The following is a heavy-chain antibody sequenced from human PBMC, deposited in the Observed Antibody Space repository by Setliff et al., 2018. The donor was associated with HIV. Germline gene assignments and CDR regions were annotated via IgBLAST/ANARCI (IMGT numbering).Heavy chain of an antibody. CDR3: ARAPYRSGWYGVDY. J-gene: IGHJ4*02. D-gene: IGHD6-19*01. Sequence: ASVKVSCKASGYTFIDYFIHWVRQAPGQGLEWMAYINPNSGDSKTAQKLQGRVTLTWDTSTSTVYMELTTLRSEDTAFYYCARAPYRSGWYGVDYWGRGTLVTVSS. CDR1: GYTFIDYF. CDR2: INPNSGDS. V-gene: IGHV1-2*02.